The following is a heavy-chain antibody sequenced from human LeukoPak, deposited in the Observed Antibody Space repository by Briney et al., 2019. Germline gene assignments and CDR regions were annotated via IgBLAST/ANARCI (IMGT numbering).Heavy chain of an antibody. CDR2: ISSSSSYI. Sequence: PGGSLRLSCAASGFTFSSYWMHWVRQAPGKGLEWVSSISSSSSYIYYADSVKGRFTISRDNAKNPLYLQMNSLRAEDTAVYYCARFSIAAAGIYDYWGQGTLVTVSS. CDR1: GFTFSSYW. CDR3: ARFSIAAAGIYDY. D-gene: IGHD6-13*01. J-gene: IGHJ4*02. V-gene: IGHV3-21*01.